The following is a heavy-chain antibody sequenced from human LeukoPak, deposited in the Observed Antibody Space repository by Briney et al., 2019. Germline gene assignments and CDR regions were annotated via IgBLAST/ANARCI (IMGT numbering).Heavy chain of an antibody. D-gene: IGHD4-17*01. V-gene: IGHV3-9*01. CDR1: GFTFDDYA. Sequence: GRSLRLSCAASGFTFDDYAMYWVRQAPGKGLKWVSGISWNSETIDYADSVKGRFTISRDNAKNFLYLQMNSLRPEDTALYYCVKEARSYGDYFDPWGQGTLVTVSS. CDR3: VKEARSYGDYFDP. J-gene: IGHJ5*02. CDR2: ISWNSETI.